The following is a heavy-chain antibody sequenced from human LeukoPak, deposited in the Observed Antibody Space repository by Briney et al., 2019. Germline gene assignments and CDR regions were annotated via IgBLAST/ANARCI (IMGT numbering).Heavy chain of an antibody. CDR3: ARDATTDVGTVSMDV. CDR2: ISTSGSTK. Sequence: GGSLRLSCAASGFTFSSYEMNWVRQAPGKGLEWVSYISTSGSTKYYADSVKGRFTISRDNAKNSLYLQMNSLRAEDTALYFFARDATTDVGTVSMDVWGKETTVTTSS. J-gene: IGHJ6*04. CDR1: GFTFSSYE. V-gene: IGHV3-48*03. D-gene: IGHD4-17*01.